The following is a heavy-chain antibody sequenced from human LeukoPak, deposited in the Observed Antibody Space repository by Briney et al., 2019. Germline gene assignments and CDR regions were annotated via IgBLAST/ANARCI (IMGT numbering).Heavy chain of an antibody. CDR3: ARGVDGFDP. V-gene: IGHV3-13*01. CDR1: GFTFSRYD. Sequence: GGSVRLSCAASGFTFSRYDIHWVRQAAGRGLEWVAAIAIAGDTFYAGSVKGRFTISRENAKNSLYLQMNSLRAGDTAVYYCARGVDGFDPWGQGTLVTVSS. J-gene: IGHJ5*02. CDR2: IAIAGDT.